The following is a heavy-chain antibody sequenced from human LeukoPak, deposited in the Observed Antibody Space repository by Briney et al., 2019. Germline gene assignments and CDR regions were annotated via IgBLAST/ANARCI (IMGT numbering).Heavy chain of an antibody. CDR3: ARWRVVPAATYFDY. D-gene: IGHD2-2*01. CDR1: GFTSSSYE. CDR2: ISSSGSTI. Sequence: GGSLRLSCAASGFTSSSYEMNWVRQAPGKGLEWVSYISSSGSTIYYADSVKGRFTISRDNAKNSLYLQMNSLRAEDTAVYYCARWRVVPAATYFDYWGQGTLVTVSS. J-gene: IGHJ4*02. V-gene: IGHV3-48*03.